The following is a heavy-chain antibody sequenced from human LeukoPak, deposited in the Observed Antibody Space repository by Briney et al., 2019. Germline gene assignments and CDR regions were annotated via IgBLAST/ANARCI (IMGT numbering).Heavy chain of an antibody. CDR2: IYYSGSS. CDR1: GGSISSSSYY. D-gene: IGHD3-16*02. CDR3: ARFVRDYVWGSYRREYYYYYMDV. V-gene: IGHV4-39*01. J-gene: IGHJ6*03. Sequence: SETLSLTCTVSGGSISSSSYYWCWIRQPPGKGLEWIGSIYYSGSSYYNPSLKSRVTISVDTSKNQFSLKLSSVTAADTAVYYCARFVRDYVWGSYRREYYYYYMDVWGKGTTVTVSS.